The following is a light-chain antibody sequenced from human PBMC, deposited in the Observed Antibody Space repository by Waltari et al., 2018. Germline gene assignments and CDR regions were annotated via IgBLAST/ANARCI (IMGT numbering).Light chain of an antibody. CDR2: LGS. J-gene: IGKJ2*01. Sequence: DIVMTQSPLSLPVTPGAPASISCRSSQRLLHSNGSTYLDWYLQKPGQSPQLLIYLGSTRASGVPDRFSGSGSGTDFTLEISRVEAEDVGVYYCMQALQTPYTFGQGTKLEIK. CDR3: MQALQTPYT. CDR1: QRLLHSNGSTY. V-gene: IGKV2-28*01.